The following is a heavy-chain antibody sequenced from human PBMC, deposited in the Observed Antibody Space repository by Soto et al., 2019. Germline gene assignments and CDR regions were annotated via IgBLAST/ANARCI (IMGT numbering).Heavy chain of an antibody. V-gene: IGHV5-51*01. CDR1: GYSFTSYW. CDR2: IYPGDSDT. CDR3: ARQDGPYYDFWSGYHKYNWFDP. J-gene: IGHJ5*02. Sequence: HGESLKISCKGSGYSFTSYWIGWVRQMPGKGLEWMGIIYPGDSDTRYSPSFQGQVTISADKSISTAYLQWSSLKASDTAMYYCARQDGPYYDFWSGYHKYNWFDPWGQGTLVTVSS. D-gene: IGHD3-3*01.